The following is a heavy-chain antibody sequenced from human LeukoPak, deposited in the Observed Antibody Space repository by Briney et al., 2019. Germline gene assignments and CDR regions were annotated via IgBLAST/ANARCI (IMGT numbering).Heavy chain of an antibody. CDR1: GYTLTELS. V-gene: IGHV1-24*01. CDR2: FDPEDGET. D-gene: IGHD3-22*01. J-gene: IGHJ4*02. Sequence: GASVKVSCKVSGYTLTELSVHWVRQAPGKGLEWMGGFDPEDGETIYAQKFQGRVTMTEDTSTDTAYMELSSLRSEDTAVYYCATALLKYDSSGYYFANFDYWGQGTLVTVSS. CDR3: ATALLKYDSSGYYFANFDY.